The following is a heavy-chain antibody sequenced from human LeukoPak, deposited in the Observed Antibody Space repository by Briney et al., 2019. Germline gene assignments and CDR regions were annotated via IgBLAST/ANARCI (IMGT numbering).Heavy chain of an antibody. CDR3: ARDFDI. V-gene: IGHV3-53*01. CDR1: GFPFFRYA. Sequence: GGSLRPSFSAPGFPFFRYAMSWGRPAPGKGLEWVSVIYSDGSTYYADSVKGRFTISRDNSKNTLYLQVNGLRAEDTAMYYCARDFDIWGQGTMVTVSS. J-gene: IGHJ3*02. CDR2: IYSDGST.